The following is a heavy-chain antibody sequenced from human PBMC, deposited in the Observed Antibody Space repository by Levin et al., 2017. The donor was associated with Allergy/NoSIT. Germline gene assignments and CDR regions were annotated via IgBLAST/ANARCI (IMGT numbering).Heavy chain of an antibody. CDR2: IVVGSGNT. Sequence: PGESLKISCKASGFTFTSSAVQWVRQARGQRLEWIGWIVVGSGNTNYAQKFQERVTITRDMSTSTAYMELSSLRSEDTAVYYCAAEHSSRGVMYYFDYWGQGTLVTVSS. CDR1: GFTFTSSA. J-gene: IGHJ4*02. V-gene: IGHV1-58*01. D-gene: IGHD6-13*01. CDR3: AAEHSSRGVMYYFDY.